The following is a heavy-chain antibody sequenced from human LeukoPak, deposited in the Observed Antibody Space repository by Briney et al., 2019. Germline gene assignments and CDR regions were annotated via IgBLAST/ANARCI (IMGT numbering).Heavy chain of an antibody. D-gene: IGHD4-23*01. Sequence: SGTLSLTCTVSGGSISNYYWSWIRRPPGKGLEWIGYIYYSGSTNYNPSLKSRVTISVDTSKNQFSLKLTSVTAADTAVYYCTRDRGGTSSAFDIWGQGTMVTVSS. CDR2: IYYSGST. CDR1: GGSISNYY. V-gene: IGHV4-59*01. CDR3: TRDRGGTSSAFDI. J-gene: IGHJ3*02.